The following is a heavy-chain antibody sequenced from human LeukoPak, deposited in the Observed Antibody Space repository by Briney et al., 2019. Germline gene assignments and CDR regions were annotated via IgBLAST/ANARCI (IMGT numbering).Heavy chain of an antibody. V-gene: IGHV3-33*01. CDR2: IWYDGSRD. J-gene: IGHJ5*02. CDR1: GYTFSRHG. D-gene: IGHD2-15*01. CDR3: VRFVGGSMFDP. Sequence: GRSLRLSCVAFGYTFSRHGIQWVRQAPGKGLEWVAVIWYDGSRDYYGESVKGRFTVSRDNAKNTAYLQMNSLRAEDTAVYYCVRFVGGSMFDPWGQGTLVTVSS.